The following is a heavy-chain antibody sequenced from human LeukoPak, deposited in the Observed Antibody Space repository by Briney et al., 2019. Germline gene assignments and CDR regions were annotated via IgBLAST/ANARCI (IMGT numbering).Heavy chain of an antibody. J-gene: IGHJ3*02. CDR3: ARENAPLRIVGATPAFDI. D-gene: IGHD1-26*01. Sequence: GGSLRLSCAASGFTFSSYAMSWVRQAPGKGLEWVSAISGSGGSTYYADSVKGRFTISRDNSKNTLYLQMNSLRAEDTAVYYCARENAPLRIVGATPAFDIWGQGTMVTVSS. CDR2: ISGSGGST. CDR1: GFTFSSYA. V-gene: IGHV3-23*01.